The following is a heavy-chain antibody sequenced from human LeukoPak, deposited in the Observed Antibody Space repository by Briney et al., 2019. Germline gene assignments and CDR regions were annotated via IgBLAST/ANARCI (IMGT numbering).Heavy chain of an antibody. CDR3: ARASGITMVRGALDG. J-gene: IGHJ4*02. CDR1: GFTFSSYW. Sequence: GGSLRLSCAASGFTFSSYWMHWVRQAPGKGLVWVSRISSDGSSTTYADSVKGRFTISRDNAKNTLYLQMNSLRAEDTAVYYCARASGITMVRGALDGWGQGTLVTVSS. CDR2: ISSDGSST. V-gene: IGHV3-74*01. D-gene: IGHD3-10*01.